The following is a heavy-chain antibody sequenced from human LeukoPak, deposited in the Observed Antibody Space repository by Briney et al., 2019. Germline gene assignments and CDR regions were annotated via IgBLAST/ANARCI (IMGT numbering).Heavy chain of an antibody. J-gene: IGHJ4*02. CDR3: ARLSLFGDPFDY. Sequence: SETLSLTCTVSGVSISSGSYYWRWLRQPAGKGLEWIGRIYTSGSTNYNPSLKSRVTISVDTSKNQFSLKLSSVTAADTAVYYCARLSLFGDPFDYWGQGTLVTVSS. CDR1: GVSISSGSYY. D-gene: IGHD4-17*01. V-gene: IGHV4-61*02. CDR2: IYTSGST.